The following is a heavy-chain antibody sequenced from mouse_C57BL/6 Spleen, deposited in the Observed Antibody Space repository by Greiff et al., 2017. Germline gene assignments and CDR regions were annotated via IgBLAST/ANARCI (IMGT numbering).Heavy chain of an antibody. V-gene: IGHV3-1*01. CDR1: GYSITSGYD. CDR3: ARLLRSYWYFDV. CDR2: ISYSGST. D-gene: IGHD1-1*01. J-gene: IGHJ1*03. Sequence: EVQLQESGPGMVKPSQSLSLTCPVTGYSITSGYDWHWIRHFPGNKLEWMGYISYSGSTNYNPSLKSRISITHDTSKNHFFLKLNSVTTEDTATYYCARLLRSYWYFDVWGTGTTVTVSS.